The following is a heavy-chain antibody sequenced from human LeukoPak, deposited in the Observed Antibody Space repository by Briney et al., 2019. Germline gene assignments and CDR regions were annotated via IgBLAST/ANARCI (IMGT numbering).Heavy chain of an antibody. CDR1: GFTFSPYT. D-gene: IGHD6-6*01. Sequence: GGSLRLSCAASGFTFSPYTMHWFRQPPGKGLEWVSYINTGSTTIYYADSVKGRFTISRDNAKDSLYLHMNSLRAEDTAVYYCARDSSVCEFDVWGQGTMVTVSS. J-gene: IGHJ3*01. V-gene: IGHV3-48*01. CDR3: ARDSSVCEFDV. CDR2: INTGSTTI.